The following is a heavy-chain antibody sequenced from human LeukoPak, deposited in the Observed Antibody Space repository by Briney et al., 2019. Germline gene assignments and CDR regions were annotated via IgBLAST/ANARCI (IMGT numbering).Heavy chain of an antibody. J-gene: IGHJ3*02. V-gene: IGHV1-69*13. CDR2: IIPIFGTA. Sequence: RASVKVSCKASGGTFSSYAISWVRQAPGQGLEWMGGIIPIFGTANYAQKFQGRATITADESTSTAYMELSSLRSEDTAVYYCARARYCSSISCREAFDIWGQGTMVTVSS. CDR1: GGTFSSYA. CDR3: ARARYCSSISCREAFDI. D-gene: IGHD2-2*01.